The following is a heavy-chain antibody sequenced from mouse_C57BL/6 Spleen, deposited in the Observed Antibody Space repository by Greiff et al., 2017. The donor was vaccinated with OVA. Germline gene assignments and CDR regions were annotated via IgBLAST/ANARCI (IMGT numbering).Heavy chain of an antibody. CDR1: GYSITSGYD. D-gene: IGHD1-1*01. Sequence: ESGPGMVKPSQSLSLTCTVTGYSITSGYDWHWIRHFPGNKLEWMGYISYSGSTNYNPSLKSRISITHDTSKNHFFLKLNSVTTEDTATYYCARGYYGSSYGYFDVWGTGTTVTVSS. CDR2: ISYSGST. V-gene: IGHV3-1*01. CDR3: ARGYYGSSYGYFDV. J-gene: IGHJ1*03.